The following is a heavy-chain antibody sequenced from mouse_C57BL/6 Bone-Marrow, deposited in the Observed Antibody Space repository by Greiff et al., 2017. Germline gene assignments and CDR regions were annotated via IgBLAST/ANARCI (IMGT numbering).Heavy chain of an antibody. CDR1: GYSITGGYY. CDR2: ISYTGSN. CDR3: AKGIDSSGLAWFAY. Sequence: EVKLMESGPGLVKPSQSLSLTCSVTGYSITGGYYWNWIRQFPGNKLEWMGYISYTGSNNYNPSLKNRISITRDTSKNQFFLMLNSVTTEDTATYYCAKGIDSSGLAWFAYWGQGTLVTVSA. V-gene: IGHV3-6*01. D-gene: IGHD3-2*02. J-gene: IGHJ3*01.